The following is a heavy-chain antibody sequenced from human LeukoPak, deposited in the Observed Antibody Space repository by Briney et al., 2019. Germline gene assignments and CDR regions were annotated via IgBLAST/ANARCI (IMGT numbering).Heavy chain of an antibody. Sequence: PGGSLRLSCAASGFTFSSYSMNWVRQAPGRGLEWVSSIGSSSSYIYYADSVKGRFTISRDNAKNSLYLQMNSLRAEDTAVYYCASGSSGWYLPDYWGQGTLVTVSS. J-gene: IGHJ4*02. D-gene: IGHD6-19*01. V-gene: IGHV3-21*01. CDR3: ASGSSGWYLPDY. CDR1: GFTFSSYS. CDR2: IGSSSSYI.